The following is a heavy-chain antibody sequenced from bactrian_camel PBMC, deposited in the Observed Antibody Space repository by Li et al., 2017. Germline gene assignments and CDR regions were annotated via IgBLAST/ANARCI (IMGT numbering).Heavy chain of an antibody. CDR1: GFTFRRYY. CDR3: ARTPVVAWEPFGGWCES. CDR2: IYSDRSNT. V-gene: IGHV3-2*01. Sequence: VQLVESGGGLVQPGGSLRLSCAASGFTFRRYYMSWVRQAPGKGLEWVSSIYSDRSNTYYADSVKGRFTVSRDNAKNTLYLQMTYLQPEDTGVYYCARTPVVAWEPFGGWCESWGQGTQVTVS. J-gene: IGHJ6*01. D-gene: IGHD1*01.